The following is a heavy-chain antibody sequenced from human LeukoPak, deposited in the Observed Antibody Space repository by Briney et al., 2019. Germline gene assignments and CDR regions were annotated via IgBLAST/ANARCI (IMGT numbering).Heavy chain of an antibody. CDR1: GGSISSYY. V-gene: IGHV4-4*07. CDR3: ARDSGYHDLWSGYFLSATPGGGFDP. D-gene: IGHD3-3*01. CDR2: IYTSGSI. Sequence: SETLSLTCTVSGGSISSYYWSWIRQPAGKGLEWIGRIYTSGSITYNPSLKSRVSMSVDTSKNQFSLNLSSVTAADTAVYYCARDSGYHDLWSGYFLSATPGGGFDPWGQGTLVTVSS. J-gene: IGHJ5*02.